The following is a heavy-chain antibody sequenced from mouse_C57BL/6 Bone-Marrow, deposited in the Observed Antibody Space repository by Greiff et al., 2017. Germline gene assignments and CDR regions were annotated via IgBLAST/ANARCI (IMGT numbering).Heavy chain of an antibody. D-gene: IGHD1-1*01. CDR3: ARSGGYYGTPFAY. V-gene: IGHV1-58*01. CDR2: IYPGNGYT. CDR1: GYTFTSYG. Sequence: VQLQQSGAELVRPGSSVKMSCKTSGYTFTSYGINWVKQRPGQGLEWIGYIYPGNGYTEYNEKFKGKATLTSDKSSSTAYMQLSSLTSEDSAISFGARSGGYYGTPFAYWGQGTLVTVSA. J-gene: IGHJ3*01.